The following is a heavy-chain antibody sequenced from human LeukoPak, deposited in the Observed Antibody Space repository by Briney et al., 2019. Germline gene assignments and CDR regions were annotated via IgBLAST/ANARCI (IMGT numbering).Heavy chain of an antibody. V-gene: IGHV3-53*01. Sequence: GGSLRLSCAASGFTVGSNYMTWVRQAPGKGLEWVACFYSGDSTFYADSVEGRFTTSRDTSTNTLYLQMNKLAADDTALYYWARAFGSGTYYDWGQGTLVTVSS. CDR2: FYSGDST. CDR1: GFTVGSNY. D-gene: IGHD1-26*01. J-gene: IGHJ4*02. CDR3: ARAFGSGTYYD.